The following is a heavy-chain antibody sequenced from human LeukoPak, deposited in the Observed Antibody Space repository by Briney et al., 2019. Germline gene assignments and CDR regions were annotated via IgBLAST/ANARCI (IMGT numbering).Heavy chain of an antibody. V-gene: IGHV3-23*01. J-gene: IGHJ6*02. CDR3: AKDVQGRSEVLRFLEWSPGYYYGMDV. Sequence: GGSLRLSCAASGFTFSSYAMSWVRQAPGKGLEWVSAISGSGGSTYYADSVKGRFTISRDNSKNTLYLQMNSLRAEDTAVYYCAKDVQGRSEVLRFLEWSPGYYYGMDVWGQGTTVTVSS. CDR2: ISGSGGST. CDR1: GFTFSSYA. D-gene: IGHD3-3*01.